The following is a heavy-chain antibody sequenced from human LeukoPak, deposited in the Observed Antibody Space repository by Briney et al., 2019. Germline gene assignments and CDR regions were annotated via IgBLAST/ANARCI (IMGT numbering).Heavy chain of an antibody. CDR2: IYSGDST. CDR3: ARTRSGNYYGSGSYYVFDI. V-gene: IGHV3-66*01. J-gene: IGHJ3*02. Sequence: GGSLRLSCVASGFTVSSNHMHWVRQAPGTGLEWVSVIYSGDSTFYADSVRGRFTISRDNSKNSLFLQMNSLRAEDTAVYYCARTRSGNYYGSGSYYVFDIWGQGTMVTVSS. CDR1: GFTVSSNH. D-gene: IGHD3-10*01.